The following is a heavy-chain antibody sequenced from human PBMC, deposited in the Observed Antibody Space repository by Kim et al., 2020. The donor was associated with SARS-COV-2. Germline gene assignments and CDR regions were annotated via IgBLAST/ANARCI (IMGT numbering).Heavy chain of an antibody. CDR2: IYYSGST. D-gene: IGHD3-9*01. CDR1: GGSISSGDYY. Sequence: SETLSLTCTVSGGSISSGDYYWSWIRQPPGKGLEWIGYIYYSGSTYYNPSLKSRVTISVDTSKNQFSLKLSSVTAADTAVYYCARAWGDYDILTGYPHAFDIWGQGTMVTVSS. J-gene: IGHJ3*02. CDR3: ARAWGDYDILTGYPHAFDI. V-gene: IGHV4-30-4*01.